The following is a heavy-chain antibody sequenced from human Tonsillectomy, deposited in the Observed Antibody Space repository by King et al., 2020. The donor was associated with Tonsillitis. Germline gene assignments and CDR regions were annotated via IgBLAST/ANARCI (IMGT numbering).Heavy chain of an antibody. CDR2: IYPGDSDT. CDR1: GYSFTSYW. V-gene: IGHV5-51*01. CDR3: ARLKAYYYDSSGYVAHAFDI. Sequence: QLVQSGAEVKKPGESLKISCKGSGYSFTSYWIGWVRQMPGKGLEWMGIIYPGDSDTRYSPSFQGQVTISADKSISTAYLQWSSLKASDTAMDYCARLKAYYYDSSGYVAHAFDIWGQGTMVTVSS. J-gene: IGHJ3*02. D-gene: IGHD3-22*01.